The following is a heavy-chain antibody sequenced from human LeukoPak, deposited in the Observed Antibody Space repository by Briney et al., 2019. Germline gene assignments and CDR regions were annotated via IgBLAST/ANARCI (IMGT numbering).Heavy chain of an antibody. V-gene: IGHV1-46*01. CDR1: GYTFTSYY. D-gene: IGHD4-11*01. Sequence: ASVKVSCTASGYTFTSYYMHWVRQAPGQGLEWMGIINPSGGSTSYAQKLQGRVTMTRDTSTSTVYMELSSLRSEDTAVYYCARGGSRMTTFYIIDYWGQGTLVTVSS. CDR2: INPSGGST. J-gene: IGHJ4*02. CDR3: ARGGSRMTTFYIIDY.